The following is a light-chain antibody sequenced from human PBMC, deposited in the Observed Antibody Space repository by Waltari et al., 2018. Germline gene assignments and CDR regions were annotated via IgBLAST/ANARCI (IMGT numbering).Light chain of an antibody. V-gene: IGLV3-10*01. J-gene: IGLJ1*01. CDR3: YSSDSTGLRV. CDR2: EDT. Sequence: YDFTPTPSVSVSPGHTGRIPCPGQELPRKYAYWFQQKSGQAPRLVIYEDTTRPSGIPERFSGSSSGTVATLTITGAQVDDEADYYCYSSDSTGLRVFGGGTTVVVL. CDR1: ELPRKY.